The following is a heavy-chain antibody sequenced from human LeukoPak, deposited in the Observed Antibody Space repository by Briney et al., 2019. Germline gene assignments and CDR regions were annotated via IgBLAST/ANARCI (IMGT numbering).Heavy chain of an antibody. D-gene: IGHD3-22*01. CDR3: ARVYSGNYYDSSGYYYFDY. Sequence: GASVKVSCKASGYTFTGYYMHWVRQAPGQGLEWMGWINPNSGGTNYAQKFQGRVTMTRDTSISTAYMELSRLRSDDTAVYYCARVYSGNYYDSSGYYYFDYWGQGTLVTVSS. V-gene: IGHV1-2*02. J-gene: IGHJ4*02. CDR1: GYTFTGYY. CDR2: INPNSGGT.